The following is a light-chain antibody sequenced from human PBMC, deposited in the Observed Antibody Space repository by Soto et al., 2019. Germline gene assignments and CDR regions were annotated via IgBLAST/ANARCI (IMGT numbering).Light chain of an antibody. CDR1: RSDVGGYNY. V-gene: IGLV2-14*01. Sequence: QSVLTQPASVSGSPGQSITISCTGSRSDVGGYNYVSWYQQYPGRVPKLLIYEVSNRPSGISWRFSGSKSGNTASLTISGLQAEDEADYYCSSYTTSKTRLFGGGTKLTVL. J-gene: IGLJ3*02. CDR3: SSYTTSKTRL. CDR2: EVS.